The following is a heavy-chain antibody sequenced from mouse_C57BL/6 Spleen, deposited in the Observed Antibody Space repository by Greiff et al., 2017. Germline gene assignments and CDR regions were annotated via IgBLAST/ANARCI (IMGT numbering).Heavy chain of an antibody. Sequence: VQLQESGAELVRPGTSVKVSCKASGYAFPNYLIEWVKPRPGQGLEWIGVINPGSGGTNYNEKFKGKAALTADKSSSTAYMQHSSLTSEDSAVYVWARDHYGSSFDYWGQGTTLTVSS. V-gene: IGHV1-54*01. D-gene: IGHD1-1*01. J-gene: IGHJ2*01. CDR3: ARDHYGSSFDY. CDR2: INPGSGGT. CDR1: GYAFPNYL.